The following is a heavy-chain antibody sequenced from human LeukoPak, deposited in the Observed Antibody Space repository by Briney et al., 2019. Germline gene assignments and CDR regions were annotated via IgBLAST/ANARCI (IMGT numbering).Heavy chain of an antibody. D-gene: IGHD3-10*01. CDR3: ARAYGSGSSYHPDY. Sequence: ASVKVSCKASGYTFTGYYMHWVRQAPGQGLEWMGWINPNSGGTNSSQKSQDRVTLTRDTSISTAYMELGSLRSDDTAIYYCARAYGSGSSYHPDYWGQGTLVTVSS. V-gene: IGHV1-2*02. CDR1: GYTFTGYY. CDR2: INPNSGGT. J-gene: IGHJ4*02.